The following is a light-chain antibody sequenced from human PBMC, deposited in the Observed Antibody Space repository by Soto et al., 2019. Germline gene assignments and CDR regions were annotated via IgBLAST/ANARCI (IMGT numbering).Light chain of an antibody. V-gene: IGLV2-14*03. CDR1: SSGVGRYNY. Sequence: QSVVTQPASVSGSPGQSITISCTGTSSGVGRYNYVSWYQQHPGKAPKLMIYDVTNRPSGVSDRFSGSKSGNTASLTISGLQPEDEADYYCSSYTSSSTRIFGGGTKLTVL. J-gene: IGLJ2*01. CDR2: DVT. CDR3: SSYTSSSTRI.